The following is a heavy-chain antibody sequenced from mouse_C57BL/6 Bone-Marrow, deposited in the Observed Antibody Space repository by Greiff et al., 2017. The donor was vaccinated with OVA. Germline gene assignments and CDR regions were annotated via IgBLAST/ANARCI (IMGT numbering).Heavy chain of an antibody. V-gene: IGHV14-4*01. CDR1: GFNIKDDY. D-gene: IGHD2-4*01. CDR2: IDPENGDT. Sequence: EVMLVESGAELVRPGASVKLSCTASGFNIKDDYMHWVKQRPEQGLEWIGWIDPENGDTEYASKFPGKATITADTSSNTAYLQLSSLTSEDTAVYYCTTKVYYDYDWHFDVWGTGTTVTVSS. CDR3: TTKVYYDYDWHFDV. J-gene: IGHJ1*03.